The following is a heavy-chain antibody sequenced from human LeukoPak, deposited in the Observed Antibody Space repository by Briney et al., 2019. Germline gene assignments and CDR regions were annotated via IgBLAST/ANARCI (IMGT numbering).Heavy chain of an antibody. CDR2: IYYSGST. CDR3: ARDRRYFDL. V-gene: IGHV4-59*01. CDR1: GGSISSYY. Sequence: SETLSLTCTVSGGSISSYYWSWIRQPPGKGLEWIGYIYYSGSTNYNPSPKSRVTISVDTSKNQFSLKLSSVTAADAAVYYCARDRRYFDLWGRGTLVTVSS. J-gene: IGHJ2*01.